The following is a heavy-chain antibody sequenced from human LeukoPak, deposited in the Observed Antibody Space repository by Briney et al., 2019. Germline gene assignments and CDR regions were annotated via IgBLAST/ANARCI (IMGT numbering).Heavy chain of an antibody. V-gene: IGHV1-2*02. Sequence: GASVKVSCKASGYTFTGYYMHWVRQAPGQGLEWMGWINPNSGGTNYAQKFQGRVTMTRDTSISTAYMELSRLRSDDTAVYYCARLFLALAASNYYYYYMDVWGKGTTVTISS. CDR3: ARLFLALAASNYYYYYMDV. J-gene: IGHJ6*03. D-gene: IGHD6-19*01. CDR2: INPNSGGT. CDR1: GYTFTGYY.